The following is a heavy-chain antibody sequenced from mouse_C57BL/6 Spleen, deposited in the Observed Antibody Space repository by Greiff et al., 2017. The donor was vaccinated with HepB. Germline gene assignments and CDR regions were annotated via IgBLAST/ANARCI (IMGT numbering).Heavy chain of an antibody. CDR2: IYPGDGDT. V-gene: IGHV1-82*01. CDR1: GYAFSSSW. J-gene: IGHJ2*01. D-gene: IGHD1-1*01. Sequence: QVQLQQSGPELVKPGASVKISCKASGYAFSSSWMNWVKQRPGKGLEWIGRIYPGDGDTNYNGKFKGKATLTADKSSSTAYMQLSSLTSEDSAVYFCARGGTVVAHYFDYWGQGTTLTVSS. CDR3: ARGGTVVAHYFDY.